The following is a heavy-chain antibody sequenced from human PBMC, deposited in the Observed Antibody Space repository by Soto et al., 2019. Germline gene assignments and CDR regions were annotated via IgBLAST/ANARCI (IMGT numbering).Heavy chain of an antibody. Sequence: GGSLRLSCAASGFTLTSYVMSWVCQAPGKGLEWVAGISGGGSTAFYADSVKGRFTISRDNAKNTVVLQMDSLRAEDTAIYYCAKDSNKYSSSLRGRYFDYWGQGTLVTVSS. CDR2: ISGGGSTA. J-gene: IGHJ4*02. D-gene: IGHD3-22*01. CDR1: GFTLTSYV. V-gene: IGHV3-23*01. CDR3: AKDSNKYSSSLRGRYFDY.